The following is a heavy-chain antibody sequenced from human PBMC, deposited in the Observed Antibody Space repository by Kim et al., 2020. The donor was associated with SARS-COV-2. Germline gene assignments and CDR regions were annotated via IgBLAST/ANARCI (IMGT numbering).Heavy chain of an antibody. J-gene: IGHJ6*03. V-gene: IGHV4-59*01. Sequence: SETLSLTCTVSGGSISSYYWSWIRQPPGKGLEWIGYIYYSGSTNYNPSLKSRVTISVDTSKNQFSLKLSSVTAADTAVYYCARGLCSGGSCYSYYYYYMDVWGKGTTVTVSS. CDR1: GGSISSYY. D-gene: IGHD2-15*01. CDR2: IYYSGST. CDR3: ARGLCSGGSCYSYYYYYMDV.